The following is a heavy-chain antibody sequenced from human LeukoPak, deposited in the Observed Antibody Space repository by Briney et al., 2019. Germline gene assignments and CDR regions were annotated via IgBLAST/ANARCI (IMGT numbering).Heavy chain of an antibody. D-gene: IGHD6-13*01. CDR1: GYTFTGYD. Sequence: VASVKVSCKASGYTFTGYDINWVRQATGQGLEWMGWMNPNSGNTGYAQKFQGRVTMTRNTSISTAYMELSSLRSEDTAVYYCARDTMSSSSSWYGENWFDPWGQGTLVTVSS. J-gene: IGHJ5*02. CDR2: MNPNSGNT. CDR3: ARDTMSSSSSWYGENWFDP. V-gene: IGHV1-8*01.